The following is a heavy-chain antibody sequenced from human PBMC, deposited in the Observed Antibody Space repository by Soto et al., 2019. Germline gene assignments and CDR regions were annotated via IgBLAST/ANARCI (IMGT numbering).Heavy chain of an antibody. D-gene: IGHD2-21*02. CDR1: GYTFPSYG. V-gene: IGHV1-18*01. Sequence: GASVKVSCKASGYTFPSYGISWVRQAPGQGLEWMGWISAYNGNTNYAQKLQGRVTMTTDTSTSTAYMELRSLRSDDTAVYYCARGAVVVTAIGYYFDYWGQGTLVTVSS. CDR3: ARGAVVVTAIGYYFDY. J-gene: IGHJ4*02. CDR2: ISAYNGNT.